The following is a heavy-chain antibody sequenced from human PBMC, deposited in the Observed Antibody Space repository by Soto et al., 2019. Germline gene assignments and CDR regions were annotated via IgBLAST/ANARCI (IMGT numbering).Heavy chain of an antibody. V-gene: IGHV1-46*03. CDR2: INPSGGST. D-gene: IGHD3-9*01. CDR1: GYTFTSYY. CDR3: ASNFDWLLWVY. Sequence: ASVKVSCTASGYTFTSYYMHWVRQAPGQGLEWMGIINPSGGSTSYAQKFQGRVTMTRDTSTSTVYMELSSLRSEDTAVYYCASNFDWLLWVYWGQGTLVTVSS. J-gene: IGHJ4*02.